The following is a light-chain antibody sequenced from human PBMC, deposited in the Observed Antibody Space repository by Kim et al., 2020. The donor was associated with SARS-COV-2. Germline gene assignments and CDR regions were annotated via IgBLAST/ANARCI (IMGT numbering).Light chain of an antibody. Sequence: ASIGDRVPITCRASQGISNYLAWYQQKPGKVPELLIYAASTLQSGVPSRFSGSGSGTVFTLTISSLQAEDVATYYCQNYYSAPNTFGQGTRLEIK. CDR2: AAS. V-gene: IGKV1-27*01. J-gene: IGKJ5*01. CDR3: QNYYSAPNT. CDR1: QGISNY.